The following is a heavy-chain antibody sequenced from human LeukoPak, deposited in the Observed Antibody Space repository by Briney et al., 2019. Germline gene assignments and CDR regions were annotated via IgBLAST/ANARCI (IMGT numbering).Heavy chain of an antibody. CDR1: GYTLTELS. D-gene: IGHD1-26*01. CDR3: ATDLVGASWFDP. CDR2: FDPEDGET. V-gene: IGHV1-24*01. J-gene: IGHJ5*02. Sequence: ASVKVSCKVPGYTLTELSMHWVRQAPGKGLEWMGGFDPEDGETIYAQKFQGRVTMTEDTSTDTAYMELSSLRSEDTAVYYCATDLVGASWFDPWGQGTLVTVSS.